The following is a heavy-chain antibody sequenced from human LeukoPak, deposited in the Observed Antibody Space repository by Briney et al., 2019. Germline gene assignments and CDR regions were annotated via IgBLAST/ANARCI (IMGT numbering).Heavy chain of an antibody. CDR3: TTDRLYYGSGPYYYGMDV. D-gene: IGHD3-10*01. CDR1: GFTFSNAW. V-gene: IGHV3-15*01. Sequence: PGGSLRLSCAASGFTFSNAWMSWVRQAPGKGLEWVGRIKSKTDGGTTDYAAPVKGRFTISRDDSKNTLYLQMNSLKTEDTAVYYCTTDRLYYGSGPYYYGMDVWGQGTTVTVSS. J-gene: IGHJ6*02. CDR2: IKSKTDGGTT.